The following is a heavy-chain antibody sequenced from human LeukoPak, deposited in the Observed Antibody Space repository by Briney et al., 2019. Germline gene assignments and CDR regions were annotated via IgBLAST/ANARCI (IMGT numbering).Heavy chain of an antibody. J-gene: IGHJ3*02. CDR1: GFTVSTNY. CDR2: IYSGGST. Sequence: GGSLRLSCAASGFTVSTNYMSWVRQAPGKGLEWVSVIYSGGSTYYADSVKGRFTISRDNSKNTLYLQMNSLRAEDTAVYYCARYQRPNAFDIWGQGSMVTVSS. CDR3: ARYQRPNAFDI. V-gene: IGHV3-53*01.